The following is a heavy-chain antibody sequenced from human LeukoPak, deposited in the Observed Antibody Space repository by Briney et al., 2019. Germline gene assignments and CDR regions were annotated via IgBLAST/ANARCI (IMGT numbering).Heavy chain of an antibody. J-gene: IGHJ4*02. V-gene: IGHV3-30*04. CDR2: ISYDGSNK. CDR3: ANAGYCGGDCSDFDY. CDR1: GFTFSSYA. D-gene: IGHD2-21*02. Sequence: GGSLRLSCAATGFTFSSYAMHWVRQAPGKGLEWVAVISYDGSNKYYADSVKGRFTISRDNSKNTLYLQMNSLRAEDTAVYYCANAGYCGGDCSDFDYWGQGTLVTVSS.